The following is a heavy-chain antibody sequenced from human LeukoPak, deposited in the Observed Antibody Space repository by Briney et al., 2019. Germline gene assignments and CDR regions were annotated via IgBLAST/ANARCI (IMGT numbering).Heavy chain of an antibody. V-gene: IGHV4-4*07. D-gene: IGHD6-19*01. Sequence: SEILSLTCTVAGASINSYYWSWMRQPAGEGLEWIARIYSSGSANYNPSLKSRVTISVDTSQNQFSLKLSSVTAADTAVYYCARHWRYSSGWYEGRVDVWGQGTTVTVSS. J-gene: IGHJ6*02. CDR1: GASINSYY. CDR2: IYSSGSA. CDR3: ARHWRYSSGWYEGRVDV.